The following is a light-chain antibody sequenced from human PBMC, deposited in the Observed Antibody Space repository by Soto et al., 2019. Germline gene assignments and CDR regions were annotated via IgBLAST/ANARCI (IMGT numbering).Light chain of an antibody. J-gene: IGKJ1*01. Sequence: DIQLTQSPSSLSASIGDRVTISCRASQNIKNYLTWYQQERGKTPKLLVYAASTLQCGVSSRFTGIGSGTDFTLTLSSLLPEDFATYFCQQSYSHPWTFGQGTTVEI. V-gene: IGKV1-39*01. CDR2: AAS. CDR3: QQSYSHPWT. CDR1: QNIKNY.